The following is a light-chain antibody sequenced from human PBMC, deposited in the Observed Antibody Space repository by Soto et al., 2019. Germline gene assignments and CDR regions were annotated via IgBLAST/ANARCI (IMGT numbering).Light chain of an antibody. CDR1: QIFSNNY. Sequence: EIVFTQSPGTLSLSPGERSTLSFMASQIFSNNYLAWYQQKPGQAPRLLIYGASNRATGIPDRFSGSGSGTDFTLTISSLQAEDVAVYYCQQYYTSLTFGGGTKVDIK. J-gene: IGKJ4*01. V-gene: IGKV3-20*01. CDR2: GAS. CDR3: QQYYTSLT.